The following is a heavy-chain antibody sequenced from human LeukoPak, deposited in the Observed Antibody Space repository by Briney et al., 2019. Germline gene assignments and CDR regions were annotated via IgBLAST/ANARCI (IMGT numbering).Heavy chain of an antibody. CDR2: IYYSGST. V-gene: IGHV4-39*07. D-gene: IGHD6-13*01. J-gene: IGHJ4*02. CDR3: ARAVGAGSSWYRNSDYFDY. Sequence: SETLSLTCTVSGGSISSSSYYWGWIRQPPGKGLEWIGSIYYSGSTYYNPSLKSRVTISVDTSKNQFSLKLSSVTAADTAVYYCARAVGAGSSWYRNSDYFDYWGQGTLVTVSS. CDR1: GGSISSSSYY.